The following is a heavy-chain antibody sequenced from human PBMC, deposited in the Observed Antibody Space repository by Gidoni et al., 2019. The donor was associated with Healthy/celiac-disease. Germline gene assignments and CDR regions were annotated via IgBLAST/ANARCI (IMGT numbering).Heavy chain of an antibody. CDR2: ISSSSSYI. D-gene: IGHD2-2*01. CDR3: ARDQDIVVVPAVVYYYYYGMDV. V-gene: IGHV3-21*01. CDR1: GFTFSSYS. J-gene: IGHJ6*02. Sequence: EVQLVESGGGLVKPGGSLRLSCAASGFTFSSYSMNWVRQAPGKGLEWVSSISSSSSYIYYADSVKGRFTISRDNAKNSLYLQMNSLRAEDTAVYYCARDQDIVVVPAVVYYYYYGMDVWGQGTTVTVSS.